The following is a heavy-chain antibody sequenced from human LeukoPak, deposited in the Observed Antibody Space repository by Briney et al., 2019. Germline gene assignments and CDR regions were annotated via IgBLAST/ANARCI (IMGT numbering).Heavy chain of an antibody. D-gene: IGHD6-13*01. CDR3: ARDWQQVAVGGNWFDP. J-gene: IGHJ5*02. CDR2: INPNSGGT. CDR1: GYTFTGYY. V-gene: IGHV1-2*02. Sequence: GASVKVSCKASGYTFTGYYMHWVRQAPGQGLEWMGWINPNSGGTNYAQKFQGRVTMTRDTSISTAYMELSRLRSDDTAVYYCARDWQQVAVGGNWFDPWGQGTLVTVSS.